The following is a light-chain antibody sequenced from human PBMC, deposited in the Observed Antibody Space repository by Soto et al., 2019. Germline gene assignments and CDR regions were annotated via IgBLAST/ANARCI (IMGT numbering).Light chain of an antibody. CDR1: QSISGS. CDR3: QQYNGYWT. Sequence: DIQMPQSPSTLSASVGDRVTITCRASQSISGSLAWYQQKPGKAPQLLIYEASNLKSGVPSRFSGSGSGTEYTLTISSLQPDDSASYYCQQYNGYWTFGQGTRVEIK. V-gene: IGKV1-5*03. CDR2: EAS. J-gene: IGKJ1*01.